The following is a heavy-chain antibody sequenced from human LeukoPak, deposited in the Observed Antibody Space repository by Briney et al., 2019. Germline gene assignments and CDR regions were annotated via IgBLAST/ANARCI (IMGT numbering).Heavy chain of an antibody. CDR2: INPNSGGT. Sequence: ASVKVSCKASGYTFTGYYMHWVRQAPGQGLEWMGWINPNSGGTNYAQKFQGRVTMTRDTSISTAYMELSRLRSDDTAVYYCARERRITMVRGYYMDVWGKGTTVTVSS. J-gene: IGHJ6*03. D-gene: IGHD3-10*01. CDR3: ARERRITMVRGYYMDV. V-gene: IGHV1-2*02. CDR1: GYTFTGYY.